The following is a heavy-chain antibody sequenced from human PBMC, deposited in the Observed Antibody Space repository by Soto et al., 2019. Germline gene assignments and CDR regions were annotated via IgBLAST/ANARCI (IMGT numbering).Heavy chain of an antibody. CDR3: ATGCRGYSYAPRFYFEY. J-gene: IGHJ4*02. CDR2: ILPIFGRT. CDR1: GAIFSSNA. V-gene: IGHV1-69*01. Sequence: QVQLVQSGAEVKKPGSSVNVTCKASGAIFSSNAISWVRQAPGQGLEWMGGILPIFGRTNYEQKFQGRVTITADESTKPAYMELSSLKSEDTAVYYCATGCRGYSYAPRFYFEYWGQGTLVTVSS. D-gene: IGHD5-18*01.